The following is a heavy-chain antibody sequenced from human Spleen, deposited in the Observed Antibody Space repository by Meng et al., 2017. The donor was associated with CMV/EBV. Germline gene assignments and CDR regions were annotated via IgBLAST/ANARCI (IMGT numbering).Heavy chain of an antibody. V-gene: IGHV4-4*02. D-gene: IGHD4-17*01. CDR1: GGSFSGTNW. CDR2: IFHSGST. Sequence: VSGGSFSGTNWWSWVRQPPGKGLEWIGEIFHSGSTNYNPSRKSRVTISIDKSKNQFSLKLSSVTAADTAVYYCARVTRDYGDSYFDYWGQGTLVTVSS. CDR3: ARVTRDYGDSYFDY. J-gene: IGHJ4*02.